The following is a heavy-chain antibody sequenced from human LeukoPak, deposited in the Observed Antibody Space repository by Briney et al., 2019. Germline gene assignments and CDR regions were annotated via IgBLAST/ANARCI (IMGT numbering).Heavy chain of an antibody. CDR1: GGSISSGDYY. CDR2: IYYSGSA. V-gene: IGHV4-30-4*01. J-gene: IGHJ3*02. D-gene: IGHD3-10*01. Sequence: SQTLSLTCTVSGGSISSGDYYWSWIRQPPGKGLEWIGYIYYSGSAYYNPSLKSRVTISVDTSKNQFSLKLSSVTAADTAVYYCASRYGSGRERPFDIWGQGTMVTVSS. CDR3: ASRYGSGRERPFDI.